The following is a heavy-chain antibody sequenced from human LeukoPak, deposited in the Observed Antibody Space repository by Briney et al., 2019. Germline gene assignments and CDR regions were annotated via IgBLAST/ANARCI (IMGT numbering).Heavy chain of an antibody. D-gene: IGHD3-16*01. J-gene: IGHJ4*02. CDR2: IHHSGAT. V-gene: IGHV4-38-2*01. CDR1: GYSISNGFY. Sequence: SETLSLTCAVSGYSISNGFYWGWIRQPPGKGLEYIGSIHHSGATYYNPSLKSRLTISVDTSKNQFSLKLSSVTAADTAMYYCAREYDYFWIFWGQGTLVTVSS. CDR3: AREYDYFWIF.